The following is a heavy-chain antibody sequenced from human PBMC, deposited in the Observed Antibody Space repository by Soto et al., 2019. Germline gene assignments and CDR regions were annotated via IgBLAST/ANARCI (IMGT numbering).Heavy chain of an antibody. V-gene: IGHV3-15*07. CDR3: TTDLRIGYGILTGYLPPDY. D-gene: IGHD3-9*01. CDR1: GLTFSNAW. CDR2: IKSKTDGGTT. Sequence: PGGSLRLSCAASGLTFSNAWMNWVRQAPGKGLEWVGRIKSKTDGGTTDYAAPVKGRFTISRDDSKNTLYLQMNSLKTEDTAVYYCTTDLRIGYGILTGYLPPDYWGQGTLVTVSS. J-gene: IGHJ4*02.